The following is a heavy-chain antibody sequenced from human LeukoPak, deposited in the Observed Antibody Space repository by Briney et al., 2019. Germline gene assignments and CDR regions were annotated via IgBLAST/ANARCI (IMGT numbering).Heavy chain of an antibody. CDR1: GLSFSDHW. Sequence: PGGSLRLSCAASGLSFSDHWMTWVRHPPGKGLEWVATIKQDGSVKYYLDSVKGRFTISRDNAKNSLYLQMNSLKVEDTAIYYCARDNWVDCWGQGTLVTVSS. J-gene: IGHJ5*01. V-gene: IGHV3-7*03. CDR3: ARDNWVDC. CDR2: IKQDGSVK.